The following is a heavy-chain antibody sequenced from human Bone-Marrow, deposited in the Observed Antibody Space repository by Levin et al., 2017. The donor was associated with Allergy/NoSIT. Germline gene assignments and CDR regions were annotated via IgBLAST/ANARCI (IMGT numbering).Heavy chain of an antibody. D-gene: IGHD5-18*01. CDR1: GGFISSGGYS. V-gene: IGHV4-30-2*01. CDR2: IYLSGST. J-gene: IGHJ4*02. Sequence: SETLSLTCAVSGGFISSGGYSWSWIRQPPGKGLEWIGNIYLSGSTNDNPSLKSRVTISVDRSKNQFSLKLSSVTAADTAVYYCARVAGYSFGYYFDHWGQGTLVTVSS. CDR3: ARVAGYSFGYYFDH.